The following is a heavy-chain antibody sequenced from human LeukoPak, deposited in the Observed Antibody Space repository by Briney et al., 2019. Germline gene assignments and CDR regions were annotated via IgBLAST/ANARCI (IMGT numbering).Heavy chain of an antibody. CDR2: INHSGST. Sequence: PSETLSLTCAVYGGSFSGYYWSWIRQPPGKGLEWIGEINHSGSTNYNPSLKSRVTISVDTSKNQFSLKLSSVTAADTAVYYCARERCSSTSCSYYYYYMDVWGKGTTVTVSS. CDR3: ARERCSSTSCSYYYYYMDV. J-gene: IGHJ6*03. V-gene: IGHV4-34*01. D-gene: IGHD2-2*01. CDR1: GGSFSGYY.